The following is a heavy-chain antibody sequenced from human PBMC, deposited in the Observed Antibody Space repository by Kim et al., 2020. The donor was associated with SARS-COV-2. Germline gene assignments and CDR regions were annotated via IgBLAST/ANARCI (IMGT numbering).Heavy chain of an antibody. J-gene: IGHJ5*02. CDR3: AKEDYYDTSGYSGFDP. D-gene: IGHD3-22*01. Sequence: SVEGRCTNSRDNSKNTLYLQMSSLRAEDTAVYYCAKEDYYDTSGYSGFDPWGQGTLVTVSS. V-gene: IGHV3-23*01.